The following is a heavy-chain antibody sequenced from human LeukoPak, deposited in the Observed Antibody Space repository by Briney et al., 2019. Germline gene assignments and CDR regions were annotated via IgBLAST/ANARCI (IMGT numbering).Heavy chain of an antibody. Sequence: GGSLRLSCAASGFTFSSSSMNWVRQAPGKGLEWVSSISSSSSYIYYADSVKGRFTISRDNAKNSLYLQMNSLRAEDTAVYYCARDLLGYYMDVWGKGTTVTVSS. J-gene: IGHJ6*03. CDR1: GFTFSSSS. CDR2: ISSSSSYI. V-gene: IGHV3-21*01. CDR3: ARDLLGYYMDV. D-gene: IGHD2-8*02.